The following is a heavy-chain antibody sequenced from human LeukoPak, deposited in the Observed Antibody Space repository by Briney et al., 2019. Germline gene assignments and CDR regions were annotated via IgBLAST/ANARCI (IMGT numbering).Heavy chain of an antibody. J-gene: IGHJ4*02. D-gene: IGHD5-18*01. V-gene: IGHV3-74*03. Sequence: GGSLRLSCAASGFGFSVYWMHWVRQAPGKALVWVAHINEDGTSATHADSVKGRFTISRDNAKNTLYLQMNSLTVEDTAVYYCARVPTNSYGFGQWGQGSLVTVGS. CDR2: INEDGTSA. CDR1: GFGFSVYW. CDR3: ARVPTNSYGFGQ.